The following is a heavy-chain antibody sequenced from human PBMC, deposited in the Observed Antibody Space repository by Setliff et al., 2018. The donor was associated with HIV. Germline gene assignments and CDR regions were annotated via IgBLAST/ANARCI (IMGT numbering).Heavy chain of an antibody. CDR3: ARGSLHSSSSCFDY. CDR1: GGSISSHY. V-gene: IGHV4-59*11. CDR2: IYYSGST. Sequence: SETLSLTCTVSGGSISSHYWSWIRQPPGKGLEWIGSIYYSGSTNYNPSLKSRVTISVDTSKNQFSLKLSSVTAADTAVYYCARGSLHSSSSCFDYWGQGTLVTVSS. J-gene: IGHJ4*02. D-gene: IGHD6-13*01.